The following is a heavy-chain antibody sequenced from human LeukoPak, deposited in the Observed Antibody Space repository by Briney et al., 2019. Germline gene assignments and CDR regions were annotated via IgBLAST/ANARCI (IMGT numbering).Heavy chain of an antibody. D-gene: IGHD4-17*01. Sequence: PGGSLRLSCAASGFTFSSYGMHWVRQAPGKGLEWVAVISYDGSNKYYADSVKGRFTISRDNAKNSLYLQMNSLRAEDTAVYYCATLYGDYYWGQGTLVTVSS. J-gene: IGHJ4*02. CDR2: ISYDGSNK. CDR3: ATLYGDYY. CDR1: GFTFSSYG. V-gene: IGHV3-30*03.